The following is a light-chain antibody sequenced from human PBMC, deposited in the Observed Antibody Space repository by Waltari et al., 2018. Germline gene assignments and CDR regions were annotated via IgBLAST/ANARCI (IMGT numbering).Light chain of an antibody. CDR3: QQYNSYPWT. V-gene: IGKV1-5*01. CDR2: DAS. J-gene: IGKJ1*01. CDR1: QSISVW. Sequence: QLTQSPSSLSASVGDRVTITCRASQSISVWLAWHQQKPGKSPNLLIYDASNLEIGVPSRFSGSGSGTEFSLTISSLQSEDFATYYCQQYNSYPWTFGQGTKVEIK.